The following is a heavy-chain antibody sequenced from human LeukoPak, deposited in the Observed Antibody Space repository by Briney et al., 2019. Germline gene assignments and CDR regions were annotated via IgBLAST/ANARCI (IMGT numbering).Heavy chain of an antibody. D-gene: IGHD3-10*01. CDR3: AREKTSGSYAP. J-gene: IGHJ4*02. CDR1: GGSISPYY. CDR2: IYYSGST. V-gene: IGHV4-59*01. Sequence: SETLSLTCTVSGGSISPYYWGWIRQPPGKGLEWIGYIYYSGSTNYNPSLRSRVSFSVDTSKNQFSPKLSSVTAADTAVYYCAREKTSGSYAPWGQGTLVTVSS.